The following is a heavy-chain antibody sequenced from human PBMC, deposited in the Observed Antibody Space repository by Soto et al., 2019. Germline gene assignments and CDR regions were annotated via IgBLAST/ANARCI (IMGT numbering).Heavy chain of an antibody. V-gene: IGHV1-8*01. J-gene: IGHJ5*02. D-gene: IGHD3-3*01. CDR3: ARGIPPGSTIFGVVIIGGKNWFDP. CDR1: GYTFTSYD. CDR2: MNPNSGNT. Sequence: ASVKVSCKASGYTFTSYDINWVRQATGQGLEWMGWMNPNSGNTGYAQKFQGRVTMTRNTSISTAYMELSSLRSEDTAVYYCARGIPPGSTIFGVVIIGGKNWFDPWGQGTLVTVSS.